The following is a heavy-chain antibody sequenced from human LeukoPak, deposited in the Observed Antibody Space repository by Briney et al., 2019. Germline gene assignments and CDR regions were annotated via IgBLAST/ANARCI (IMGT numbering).Heavy chain of an antibody. V-gene: IGHV5-51*01. CDR2: MYPGDSDT. Sequence: GESLKISCKGSGYSFTSYWISWVRQMPGKGLEWMGIMYPGDSDTRYSPSFQGQVTISADKSISTAYLQWSSLKASDTAIYYCARRGDQNYYYYGMDVWGQGTTVTVSS. J-gene: IGHJ6*02. CDR1: GYSFTSYW. D-gene: IGHD3-10*01. CDR3: ARRGDQNYYYYGMDV.